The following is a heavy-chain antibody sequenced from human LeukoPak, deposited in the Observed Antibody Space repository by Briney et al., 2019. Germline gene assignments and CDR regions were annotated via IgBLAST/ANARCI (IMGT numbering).Heavy chain of an antibody. V-gene: IGHV3-15*01. CDR3: TTFYHEYSPY. CDR2: IKSNADGGTP. D-gene: IGHD2/OR15-2a*01. J-gene: IGHJ4*02. CDR1: GFSFMNAW. Sequence: KPGGSLRLSCAASGFSFMNAWMIWVRQAPGKGLEWVGRIKSNADGGTPDYAAPARGRFTISRDDSKNTLYLQMYSLKTEDTAVYYCTTFYHEYSPYWGRGTLVTVSS.